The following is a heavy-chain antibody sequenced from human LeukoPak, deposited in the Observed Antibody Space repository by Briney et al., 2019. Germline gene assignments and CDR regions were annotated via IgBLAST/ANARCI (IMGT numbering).Heavy chain of an antibody. Sequence: PGGSLRLSCAASGFTFSSYEMNWVRQAPGKGLELLTYISSSGGTKYYADSVKGRFTVSRVNAKNSLYLQMNSLRAEDTAVYYCARDYNWTPDYWGQGTLVTVSS. CDR1: GFTFSSYE. CDR2: ISSSGGTK. CDR3: ARDYNWTPDY. J-gene: IGHJ4*02. V-gene: IGHV3-48*03. D-gene: IGHD1-20*01.